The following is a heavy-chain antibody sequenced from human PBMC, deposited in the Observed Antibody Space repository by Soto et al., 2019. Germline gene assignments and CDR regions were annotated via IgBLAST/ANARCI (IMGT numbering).Heavy chain of an antibody. CDR2: IIPIFGTA. D-gene: IGHD6-6*01. V-gene: IGHV1-69*06. J-gene: IGHJ4*02. CDR1: GGTFSSYA. CDR3: ASRSSSSPPLPFDY. Sequence: GASVKVSCKASGGTFSSYAISWVRQAPGQGLEWMGGIIPIFGTANYAQKFQGRVTVTADKSTSTAYMELSSLRSEDTAVYYCASRSSSSPPLPFDYWGQGTLVTVSS.